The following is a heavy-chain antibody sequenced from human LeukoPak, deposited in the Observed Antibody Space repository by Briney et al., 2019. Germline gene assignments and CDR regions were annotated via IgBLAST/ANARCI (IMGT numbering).Heavy chain of an antibody. CDR2: ISGSGSDT. J-gene: IGHJ4*02. Sequence: GGCLRLSCAASGFTFSRFAMSWVCQAPGEGLEWVSAISGSGSDTYYADSVKGRFTVSRDNSKNTLYLQMNSLRAEDTALYYCAKDRYGDYSFEYWGQGTLVTVSS. CDR1: GFTFSRFA. V-gene: IGHV3-23*01. D-gene: IGHD4-17*01. CDR3: AKDRYGDYSFEY.